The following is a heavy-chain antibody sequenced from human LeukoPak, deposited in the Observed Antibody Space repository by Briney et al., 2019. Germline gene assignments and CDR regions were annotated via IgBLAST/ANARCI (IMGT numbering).Heavy chain of an antibody. Sequence: PGGSLRLSCAASGFTFSSYGMHWVRQAPGKGLEWVAVIWYDGSNKYYADSVKGRFTISRDNSKNTLYLQMNSLRAEDTAVYYCAKDLSIAVEPKSLYGMDVWGQGTTVTVSS. D-gene: IGHD6-19*01. J-gene: IGHJ6*02. CDR1: GFTFSSYG. V-gene: IGHV3-33*06. CDR2: IWYDGSNK. CDR3: AKDLSIAVEPKSLYGMDV.